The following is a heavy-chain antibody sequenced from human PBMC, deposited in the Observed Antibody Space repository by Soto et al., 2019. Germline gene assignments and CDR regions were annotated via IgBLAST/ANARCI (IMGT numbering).Heavy chain of an antibody. CDR3: AREGGYDSPHGC. J-gene: IGHJ4*02. V-gene: IGHV4-30-4*01. CDR2: TYPSGST. Sequence: SETLSLTWTVSGGFISNGDYHWSWIRQPPGKGLEWIGYTYPSGSTYYNASLRSRVTISIDASKNQFSLKLNSVTAADTAVYYCAREGGYDSPHGCWGQGTLVTVSS. D-gene: IGHD5-12*01. CDR1: GGFISNGDYH.